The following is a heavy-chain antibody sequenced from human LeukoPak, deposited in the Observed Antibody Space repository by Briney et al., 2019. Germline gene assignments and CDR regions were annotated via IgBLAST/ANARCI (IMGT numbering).Heavy chain of an antibody. V-gene: IGHV3-30*02. D-gene: IGHD3-10*01. CDR1: GFTFSSYG. Sequence: GSPRLSCAASGFTFSSYGMHWVRQAPGKGLEWVAFIRYDGSNKYYADSVKGRFTISRDNSKNTLYLQMNSLRAEDTAVYYCAKDHYYGSGSSDYWGQGTLVTVSS. CDR3: AKDHYYGSGSSDY. CDR2: IRYDGSNK. J-gene: IGHJ4*02.